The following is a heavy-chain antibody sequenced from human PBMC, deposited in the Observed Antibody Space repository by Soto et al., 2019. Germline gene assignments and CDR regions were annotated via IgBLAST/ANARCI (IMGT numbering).Heavy chain of an antibody. CDR3: ARDNMIVPWYYFDY. CDR1: GGSIISHG. Sequence: SVPLCVTCTVAGGSIISHGWRWIRKKPGKGLEWIGYIYYSGSTNYNPSLKSRVTISVDTSKNQFSLKLSSVTAADTAVYYCARDNMIVPWYYFDYWGQGTLVTVSS. V-gene: IGHV4-59*11. CDR2: IYYSGST. D-gene: IGHD3-22*01. J-gene: IGHJ4*02.